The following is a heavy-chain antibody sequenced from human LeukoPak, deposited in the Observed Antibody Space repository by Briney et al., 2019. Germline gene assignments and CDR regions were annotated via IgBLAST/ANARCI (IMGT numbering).Heavy chain of an antibody. D-gene: IGHD3-9*01. J-gene: IGHJ4*02. CDR3: VRESDWLFDH. CDR1: GGPLTNYY. CDR2: IYYSGRT. V-gene: IGHV4-59*01. Sequence: SETLSLTCTVSGGPLTNYYWSWVRQSPEKGLEWMGFIYYSGRTYYNPSLKGRATISVDTSKNQFSLSLKSVTAADTAVYYCVRESDWLFDHWGQGTLVSVSS.